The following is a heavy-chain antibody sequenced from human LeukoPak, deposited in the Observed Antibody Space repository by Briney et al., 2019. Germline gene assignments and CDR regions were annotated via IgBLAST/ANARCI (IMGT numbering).Heavy chain of an antibody. CDR3: ARAHRYSYGSFDY. CDR1: GYTFTSYA. J-gene: IGHJ4*02. D-gene: IGHD5-18*01. CDR2: ISAYNGST. Sequence: GASVNVSCKASGYTFTSYAMHWGRQAPGQGLEWMGWISAYNGSTNYAQKLQGRVTMTTDTSTSTAYMELRSLRSDDTAVYYCARAHRYSYGSFDYWGQGTLVTVSS. V-gene: IGHV1-18*01.